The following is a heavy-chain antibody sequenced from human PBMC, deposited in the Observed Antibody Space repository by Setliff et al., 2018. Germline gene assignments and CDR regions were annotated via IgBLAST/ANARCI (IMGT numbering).Heavy chain of an antibody. Sequence: GGSLRLSSTGSGFTYSHCWVSWVRQAPGKGLEWVAAINPGGSEKYYVESVKGRFTISRDNVKNSLSLQMSSLRVEDTAVYYCLGSGSCSYWGQGAQVTVSS. CDR3: LGSGSCSY. V-gene: IGHV3-7*01. D-gene: IGHD3-10*01. CDR2: INPGGSEK. CDR1: GFTYSHCW. J-gene: IGHJ4*02.